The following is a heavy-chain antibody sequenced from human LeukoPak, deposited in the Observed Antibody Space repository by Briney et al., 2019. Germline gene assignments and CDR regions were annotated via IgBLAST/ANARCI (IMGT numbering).Heavy chain of an antibody. CDR1: GDSISSYY. Sequence: SETLSLTCTISGDSISSYYWTWIRQPPGKGLEWVGYIYNIGSTNYNPSLKSRVTISVDTSKNQFSLKLSSVTAADTAVYYCARLLAAAGGDYFDYWGQGTLVTVSS. J-gene: IGHJ4*02. CDR3: ARLLAAAGGDYFDY. V-gene: IGHV4-59*08. D-gene: IGHD6-13*01. CDR2: IYNIGST.